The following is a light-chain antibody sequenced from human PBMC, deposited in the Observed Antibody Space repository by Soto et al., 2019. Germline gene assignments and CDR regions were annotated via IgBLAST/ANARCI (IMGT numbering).Light chain of an antibody. CDR3: QQYNNWPPYT. Sequence: EIVMTQSPATLSVSPGERATLSCRASQSVSSNLAWFQQQPGQPPRLLIYGASYRATGIPARFSGRGSGTEFSLTISSLQSEDFAVYDCQQYNNWPPYTFGQGTKLDI. CDR2: GAS. V-gene: IGKV3-15*01. CDR1: QSVSSN. J-gene: IGKJ2*01.